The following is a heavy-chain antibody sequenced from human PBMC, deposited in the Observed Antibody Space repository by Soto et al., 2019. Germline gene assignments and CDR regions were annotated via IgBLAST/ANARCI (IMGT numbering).Heavy chain of an antibody. CDR1: GYTFTSYY. CDR2: INPSGGST. V-gene: IGHV1-46*01. J-gene: IGHJ5*02. Sequence: ASVKVSCKASGYTFTSYYMRWVRQSPGQGLEWMGIINPSGGSTSYAQKFQGRVTMTRDTSTSTVYMELSSLRSEDTAVYYCARSGDRLRYFDWSPGSTWFDPWGQGTLVTVSS. D-gene: IGHD3-9*01. CDR3: ARSGDRLRYFDWSPGSTWFDP.